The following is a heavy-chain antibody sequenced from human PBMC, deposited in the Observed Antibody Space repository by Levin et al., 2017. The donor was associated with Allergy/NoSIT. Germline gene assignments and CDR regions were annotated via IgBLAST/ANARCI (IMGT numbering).Heavy chain of an antibody. CDR1: EFTFSSYS. Sequence: HPGGSLRLSCAASEFTFSSYSMNWVRQAPGKRLEWVSYISSSRKTIYYADSVKGRFTISRDNAKNSLYLQMNSLRDEDTAVYYCARGYYYDGPAYFDYWGQGTLVTVSS. D-gene: IGHD3-22*01. J-gene: IGHJ4*02. V-gene: IGHV3-48*02. CDR3: ARGYYYDGPAYFDY. CDR2: ISSSRKTI.